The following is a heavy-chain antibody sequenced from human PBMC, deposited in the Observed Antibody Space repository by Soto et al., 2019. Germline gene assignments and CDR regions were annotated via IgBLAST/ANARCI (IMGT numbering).Heavy chain of an antibody. CDR1: GYTLTELS. V-gene: IGHV1-24*01. D-gene: IGHD3-9*01. CDR3: ARGQYDILTGYHAPAHY. Sequence: ASVKVSCKVSGYTLTELSMHWARQARGKGLEWMGGFDPEGGETIYAQKFKGRVTMTEDTSTDTAYMELSSLRSEDTAVYYCARGQYDILTGYHAPAHYWGQGTLVTVSS. CDR2: FDPEGGET. J-gene: IGHJ4*02.